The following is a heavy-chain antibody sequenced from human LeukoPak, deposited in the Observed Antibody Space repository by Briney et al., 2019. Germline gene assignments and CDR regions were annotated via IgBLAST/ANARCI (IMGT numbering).Heavy chain of an antibody. Sequence: PSETLSLTCAVYGGSFSGYYGSWIRQPPGKGLEWIGEINHRGSTNYNPSLKSRVTISVDTSKNQFSLKLSSVTAADTAVYYCARDYYDTGNDYWGQGTLVTVSS. CDR3: ARDYYDTGNDY. J-gene: IGHJ4*02. CDR1: GGSFSGYY. V-gene: IGHV4-34*01. D-gene: IGHD3-22*01. CDR2: INHRGST.